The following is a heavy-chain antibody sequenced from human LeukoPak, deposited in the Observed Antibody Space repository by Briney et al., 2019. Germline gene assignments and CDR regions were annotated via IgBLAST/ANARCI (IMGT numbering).Heavy chain of an antibody. CDR3: AKPRSGSYDFDY. CDR2: ISGSGGST. J-gene: IGHJ4*02. Sequence: GESLKISCAASGFTFSSYAMSWVRQAPGKGLEWVSAISGSGGSTYYADSVKGRFTISRDNSKNTLYLQMNSLRAEDTAVYYYAKPRSGSYDFDYWGQGTLVTVSS. V-gene: IGHV3-23*01. D-gene: IGHD1-26*01. CDR1: GFTFSSYA.